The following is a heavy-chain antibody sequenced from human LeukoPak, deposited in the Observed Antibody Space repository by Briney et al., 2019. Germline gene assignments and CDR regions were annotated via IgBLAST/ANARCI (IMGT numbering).Heavy chain of an antibody. V-gene: IGHV3-7*04. D-gene: IGHD2-2*01. J-gene: IGHJ4*02. CDR3: AREIVVVPAAMTYFDY. CDR1: GFTFSSYW. Sequence: GGSLRPSCVASGFTFSSYWMNWVRQAPGKGLEWVANIKQDGSEKNYVDSVKGRFTLSRDNAKNSLYLQMSSLRAEDTAVYYCAREIVVVPAAMTYFDYWGQGTLVTVSS. CDR2: IKQDGSEK.